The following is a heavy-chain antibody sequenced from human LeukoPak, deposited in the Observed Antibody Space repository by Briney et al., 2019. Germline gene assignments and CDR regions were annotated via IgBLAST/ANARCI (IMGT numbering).Heavy chain of an antibody. D-gene: IGHD1-1*01. CDR3: ATGRTTGTPPYYFDY. CDR1: GYTLTELS. CDR2: FDPEDGET. Sequence: ASVKVSCKVSGYTLTELSMHGVRQAPGKGPEWMGGFDPEDGETIYAQKFQGRVTMTEDTSTDTAYMELSSLRSEETAVYYCATGRTTGTPPYYFDYWGQGTLVTVSS. V-gene: IGHV1-24*01. J-gene: IGHJ4*02.